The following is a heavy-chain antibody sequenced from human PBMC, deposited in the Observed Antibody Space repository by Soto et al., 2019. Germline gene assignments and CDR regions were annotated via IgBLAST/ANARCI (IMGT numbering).Heavy chain of an antibody. CDR2: IHYSGDS. CDR1: GDSVSSNNYC. J-gene: IGHJ4*02. CDR3: ARDVNDSSGSQGFDY. Sequence: PSETLSLTCTVIGDSVSSNNYCWSWIRQRPGKGLEWIGYIHYSGDSYDNPSLTSRITMSMDVSKNQFSLNLRSVTAADTAIYYCARDVNDSSGSQGFDYWGQGTLVTVS. V-gene: IGHV4-31*03. D-gene: IGHD3-22*01.